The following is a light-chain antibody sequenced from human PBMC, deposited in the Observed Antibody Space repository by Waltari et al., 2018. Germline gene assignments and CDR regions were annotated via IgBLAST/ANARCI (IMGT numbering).Light chain of an antibody. CDR1: QSVGSSY. Sequence: EIVLTQSPGTLSLSPGERATLSCRASQSVGSSYLAWFHQKPGQAPRLFIYASSSRATAIPDRFSGSGSGTDFTLTIHRLEPEDFAVYYCQQYGSPPYTFGQGTKLEIK. J-gene: IGKJ2*01. CDR2: ASS. V-gene: IGKV3-20*01. CDR3: QQYGSPPYT.